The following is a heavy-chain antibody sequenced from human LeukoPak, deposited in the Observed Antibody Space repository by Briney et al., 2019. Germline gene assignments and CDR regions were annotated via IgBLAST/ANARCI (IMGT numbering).Heavy chain of an antibody. J-gene: IGHJ3*02. D-gene: IGHD2-15*01. CDR3: ASGLGYCSGGSCYQDAFDI. V-gene: IGHV1-69*05. CDR2: IIPIFGTA. Sequence: VASVRVSCKASGGTFSSYAISWVRQAPGQGLEWMGGIIPIFGTANYAQKFQGRVTITTDESTSTAYMELSSLRSEDTAVYYRASGLGYCSGGSCYQDAFDIWGQGTMVTVSS. CDR1: GGTFSSYA.